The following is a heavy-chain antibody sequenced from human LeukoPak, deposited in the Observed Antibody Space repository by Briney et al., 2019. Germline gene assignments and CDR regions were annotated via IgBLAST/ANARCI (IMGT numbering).Heavy chain of an antibody. CDR3: ARVKDERMVAAGTFDY. V-gene: IGHV4-61*01. J-gene: IGHJ4*02. CDR1: GGSVSSGSYY. D-gene: IGHD6-13*01. CDR2: IYYSGST. Sequence: SGPGLVKPSETLSLTCTVSGGSVSSGSYYWSWIRQPPGKGLEWIGYIYYSGSTNYNPSLKSRVTISVDTSRNQFSLKLSSVTAADTAVYYCARVKDERMVAAGTFDYWGQGTLVTVSS.